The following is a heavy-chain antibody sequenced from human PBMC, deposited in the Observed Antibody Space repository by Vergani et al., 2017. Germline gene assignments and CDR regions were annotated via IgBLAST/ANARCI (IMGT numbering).Heavy chain of an antibody. CDR3: AIDAGGYVWGSYEAWLDP. V-gene: IGHV4-38-2*02. Sequence: QVQLQESGPGLVKPSETLSLTCTVSGYSISSGYYWGWIRQPPGKGLEWIGSIDQSGSTYYNPSLKSRVTISVDTSKNQFSLKLSSVTAADTAVYYCAIDAGGYVWGSYEAWLDPWSQGTLVTVSS. CDR2: IDQSGST. J-gene: IGHJ5*02. D-gene: IGHD3-16*01. CDR1: GYSISSGYY.